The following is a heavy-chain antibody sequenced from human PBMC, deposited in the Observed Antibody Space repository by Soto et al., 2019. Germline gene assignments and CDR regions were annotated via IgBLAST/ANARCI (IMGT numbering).Heavy chain of an antibody. CDR1: GFTFSGSA. Sequence: GGSLRLSCAASGFTFSGSAMRWVRQASGKGLEWVGRIRSKANSYATAYAASVKGRFTISRDDSKNTAYLQMNSLKNEDTAVYYCILIPTPYNGFDPWGQGTLVTVSS. CDR3: ILIPTPYNGFDP. CDR2: IRSKANSYAT. J-gene: IGHJ5*02. V-gene: IGHV3-73*01.